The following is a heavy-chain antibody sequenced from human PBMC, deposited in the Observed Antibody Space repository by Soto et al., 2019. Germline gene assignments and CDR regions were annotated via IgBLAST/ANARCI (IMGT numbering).Heavy chain of an antibody. Sequence: QVHLQESGPGLVQSSGTLALTCGVSGAPISTGNWWTWVRQPPGKGLEWIGEIYHGGNTNYRPSLKSRVTISVDKAKNQFSLRLSSVTAADTAVYYCARHSSYYYDSSAYYESWGQGAIVTVSS. CDR2: IYHGGNT. CDR1: GAPISTGNW. CDR3: ARHSSYYYDSSAYYES. D-gene: IGHD3-22*01. V-gene: IGHV4-4*02. J-gene: IGHJ5*02.